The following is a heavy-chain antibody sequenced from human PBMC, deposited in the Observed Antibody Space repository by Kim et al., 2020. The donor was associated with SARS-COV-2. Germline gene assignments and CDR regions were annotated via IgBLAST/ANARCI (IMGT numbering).Heavy chain of an antibody. Sequence: GGSLRLSCAVSGVTFDTYAMSWVRQAPGKGLEWVSGISYHGRDTDYADSVKGRFTISRDNSKNTLYLQMNSLRAEDTAVYFCAKVHITARQSWDYWGQGTLVTVSS. CDR2: ISYHGRDT. V-gene: IGHV3-23*01. J-gene: IGHJ4*02. D-gene: IGHD6-6*01. CDR1: GVTFDTYA. CDR3: AKVHITARQSWDY.